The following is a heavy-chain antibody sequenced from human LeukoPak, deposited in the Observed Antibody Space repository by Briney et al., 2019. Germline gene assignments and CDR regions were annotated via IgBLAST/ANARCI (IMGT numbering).Heavy chain of an antibody. CDR3: ARGQGSSSEFWNFDY. D-gene: IGHD6-6*01. CDR2: IYYGGGT. Sequence: PSETLSLTCSVSGVSMYSSSYYWGWIRQPPGKGLEWIGSIYYGGGTYYNPSLKSRVTISVDTSKNQFSLKLSSVTAADTAVYYCARGQGSSSEFWNFDYWGQGTLVTVSS. CDR1: GVSMYSSSYY. V-gene: IGHV4-39*07. J-gene: IGHJ4*02.